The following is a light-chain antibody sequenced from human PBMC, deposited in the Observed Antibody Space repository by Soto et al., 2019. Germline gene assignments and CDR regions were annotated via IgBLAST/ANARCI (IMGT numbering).Light chain of an antibody. Sequence: IQLTQSPSSLSASVGDRVTSTCRASQGISSYLAWYQQKPGKAPKLLIYAASTLQSGVPSRFSGSGSGTDFTLTISSLQPEDFATYYCQQLNSYPRTFGQGTRLEIK. CDR3: QQLNSYPRT. J-gene: IGKJ5*01. V-gene: IGKV1-9*01. CDR1: QGISSY. CDR2: AAS.